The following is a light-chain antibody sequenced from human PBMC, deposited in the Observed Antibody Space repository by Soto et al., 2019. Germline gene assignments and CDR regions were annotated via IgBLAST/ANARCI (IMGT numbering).Light chain of an antibody. J-gene: IGKJ1*01. CDR1: QSISSY. CDR2: AAS. V-gene: IGKV1-39*01. CDR3: QQSYSRGT. Sequence: DIQMTQSPSSLSASVGDRVTITCRASQSISSYLNWYQQKPGKAPKLLIYAASSLQSGVPSRFSGSGSVTDFTLTISRLQPEDFATYYCQQSYSRGTFGQGTKVEIK.